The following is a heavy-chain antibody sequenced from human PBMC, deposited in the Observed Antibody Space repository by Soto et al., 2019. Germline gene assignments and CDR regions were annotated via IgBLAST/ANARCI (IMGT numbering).Heavy chain of an antibody. Sequence: GESLKISCKGSGYSFTTYWIAWVRQKPGKGLEWMGIIYPGDSDTRYSPSFQGQVTISADKSINTAYLQWSSLKASDTAMYYCASYYDFWSGYSENRWGQGTLVTVSS. CDR3: ASYYDFWSGYSENR. D-gene: IGHD3-3*01. CDR1: GYSFTTYW. J-gene: IGHJ4*02. CDR2: IYPGDSDT. V-gene: IGHV5-51*01.